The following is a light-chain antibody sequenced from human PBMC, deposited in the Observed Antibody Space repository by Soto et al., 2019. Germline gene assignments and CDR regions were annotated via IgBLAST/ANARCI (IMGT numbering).Light chain of an antibody. Sequence: QSVLTQPRSVSGSPGQSVTISCTGTSGDVGGYNFVSWYQQHPGKAPTLMIFDVSQRPSGVPARFSGSKSGNTASLTISGLQADDEAGYYCCSYGGSYTWVFGGGTKVTVL. CDR3: CSYGGSYTWV. CDR1: SGDVGGYNF. V-gene: IGLV2-11*01. CDR2: DVS. J-gene: IGLJ3*02.